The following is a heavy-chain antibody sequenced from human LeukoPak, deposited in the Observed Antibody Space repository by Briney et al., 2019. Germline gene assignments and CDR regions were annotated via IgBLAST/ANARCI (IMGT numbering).Heavy chain of an antibody. V-gene: IGHV1-3*01. J-gene: IGHJ4*02. D-gene: IGHD5-12*01. CDR3: MIGRVDSLN. Sequence: ASVKVSCKASGYTFTSYAMHLVCQAPGQRLERMGGINACNGNTKYSQKFQDRVTITRVTSASTAYIELSRLRSEDTAVYCCMIGRVDSLNWGQGTLVTVSS. CDR1: GYTFTSYA. CDR2: INACNGNT.